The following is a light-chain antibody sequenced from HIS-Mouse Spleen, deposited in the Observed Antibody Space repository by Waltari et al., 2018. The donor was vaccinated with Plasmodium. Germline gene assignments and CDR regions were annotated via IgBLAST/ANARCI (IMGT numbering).Light chain of an antibody. Sequence: EIAMTQSPATLSVSPGARATLSCRASQRVSSNLAWYQQKPGQAPRLLIYGASTRATGIPARFSGSGSGTEFTLTISSLQSEDFAVYYCQQYNNWSFTFGPGTKVDIK. V-gene: IGKV3-15*01. J-gene: IGKJ3*01. CDR2: GAS. CDR3: QQYNNWSFT. CDR1: QRVSSN.